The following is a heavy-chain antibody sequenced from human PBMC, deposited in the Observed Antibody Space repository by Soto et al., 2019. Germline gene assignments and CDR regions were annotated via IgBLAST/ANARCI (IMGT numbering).Heavy chain of an antibody. CDR1: GLTFSRYW. V-gene: IGHV3-7*01. J-gene: IGHJ4*02. CDR2: IKQDGSEK. CDR3: ARARSRGYNYGYCLDY. D-gene: IGHD5-18*01. Sequence: EVQLVESGGGLVQPGGSLRLSCAASGLTFSRYWMSWVRQAPGKGLEWVANIKQDGSEKYYVDSVKGRFTISRDNAKNSLYLQMNSLRAEDTAVYYCARARSRGYNYGYCLDYWGQGTLVNVSS.